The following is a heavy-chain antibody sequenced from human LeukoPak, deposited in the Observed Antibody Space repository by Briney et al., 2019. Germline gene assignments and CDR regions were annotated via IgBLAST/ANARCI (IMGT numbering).Heavy chain of an antibody. Sequence: GASVKVSCKASGYTFTSYGISWVRQSPGQGREWMGWISAYTGNTNYAQKLQGRVTMTTDTSTSTAYMELRSLRSDDTAVYYCARDIVVVPAAQNYYYCVMDVWGQGTTVTVSS. CDR3: ARDIVVVPAAQNYYYCVMDV. J-gene: IGHJ6*02. V-gene: IGHV1-18*01. CDR2: ISAYTGNT. CDR1: GYTFTSYG. D-gene: IGHD2-2*01.